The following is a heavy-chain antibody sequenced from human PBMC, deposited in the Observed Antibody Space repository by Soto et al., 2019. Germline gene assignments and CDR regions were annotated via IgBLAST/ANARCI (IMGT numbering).Heavy chain of an antibody. J-gene: IGHJ3*02. CDR1: GFTFSSYA. D-gene: IGHD6-6*01. CDR2: ISGSGGST. Sequence: EVQLLESGGGLVQPGGSLRLSCAASGFTFSSYAMSWVRQAPGKGLEWVSAISGSGGSTYYADSVKGRFTISRDNSKNTLYLQMNILSAEDSPVYYCAPGPAARCGVDIWGPATIVTAYS. CDR3: APGPAARCGVDI. V-gene: IGHV3-23*01.